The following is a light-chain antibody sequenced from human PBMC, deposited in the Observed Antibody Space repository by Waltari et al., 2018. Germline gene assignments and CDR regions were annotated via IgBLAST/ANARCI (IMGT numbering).Light chain of an antibody. J-gene: IGKJ4*01. V-gene: IGKV3D-20*01. CDR2: DAS. Sequence: EIVMTQSPATLFVSPGERATLSCRASQSISSNLAWYQQKPGLAPRLLIYDASSRATGVPDRFSGSGSGTDFTLTIGRLEPEDYAVYYCQQYENSPLTFGGGTQVETK. CDR3: QQYENSPLT. CDR1: QSISSN.